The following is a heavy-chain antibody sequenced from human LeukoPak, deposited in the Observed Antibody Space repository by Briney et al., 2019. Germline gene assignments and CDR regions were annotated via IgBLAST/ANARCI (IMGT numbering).Heavy chain of an antibody. V-gene: IGHV1-69*05. CDR2: IIPIFGTA. D-gene: IGHD6-19*01. CDR1: GGTFSSYA. Sequence: SVKVSCKASGGTFSSYAISWVRQAPRQGLEWMGGIIPIFGTANYAQKFQGRVTITTDESTSTAYMELSSLRSEDTAVYYCARGNLVRAVAGPNFDYWGQGTLVTVSS. J-gene: IGHJ4*02. CDR3: ARGNLVRAVAGPNFDY.